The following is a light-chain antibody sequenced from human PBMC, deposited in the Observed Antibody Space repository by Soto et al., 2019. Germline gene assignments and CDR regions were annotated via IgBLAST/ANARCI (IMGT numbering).Light chain of an antibody. CDR2: ATA. V-gene: IGKV3-15*01. J-gene: IGKJ2*01. CDR3: QQYENWYT. CDR1: QNINGN. Sequence: EIVMTQSPATLSVSPGERATLSCRASQNINGNLSRYQRKPGQAPSLLMYATAVRATGTPARFSGSGSGTEFTLTISSLQSEDFAIYYCQQYENWYTVGQGTKLEIK.